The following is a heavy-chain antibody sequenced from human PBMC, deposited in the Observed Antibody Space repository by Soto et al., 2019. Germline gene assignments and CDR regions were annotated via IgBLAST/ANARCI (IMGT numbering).Heavy chain of an antibody. V-gene: IGHV3-7*03. J-gene: IGHJ5*02. Sequence: AGRSLRLSCSASGFTFSSYWMSWVRQAPGKGLEWVANIKQGGSEKYYVDSVKGRFTISRDNAKNSLYLQMNSLRAEDTAVYYCARERSSGYTPGDWFDPWGHGTLVTVSS. CDR1: GFTFSSYW. D-gene: IGHD3-22*01. CDR3: ARERSSGYTPGDWFDP. CDR2: IKQGGSEK.